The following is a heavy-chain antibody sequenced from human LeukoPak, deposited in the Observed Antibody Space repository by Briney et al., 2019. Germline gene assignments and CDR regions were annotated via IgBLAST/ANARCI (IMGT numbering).Heavy chain of an antibody. Sequence: GGSLRLSCAASGFTFSSYSMNWVRQAPGKGLEWVSSISSSSSYIYYADSVKGRFTISRDNAKNSLYLQMNSLRAEDTAVYYCASGGYSDYHFDYWGQGTLVTVSS. CDR2: ISSSSSYI. J-gene: IGHJ4*02. CDR3: ASGGYSDYHFDY. CDR1: GFTFSSYS. D-gene: IGHD3-16*01. V-gene: IGHV3-21*01.